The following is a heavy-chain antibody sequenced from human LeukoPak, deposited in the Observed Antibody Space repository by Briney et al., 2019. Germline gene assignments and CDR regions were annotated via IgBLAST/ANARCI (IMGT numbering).Heavy chain of an antibody. V-gene: IGHV4-39*01. CDR1: GGSISSSVNY. J-gene: IGHJ3*02. D-gene: IGHD3-10*01. Sequence: SEAPSLTCTVSGGSISSSVNYWGWIRQPPGKGLEWIGSIYYSGSTYYNPSLKSRVTISVDTSKNQFSLKLSSVTAADTAVYYCARSYPPGNAFDIWGQGTMVTVSS. CDR3: ARSYPPGNAFDI. CDR2: IYYSGST.